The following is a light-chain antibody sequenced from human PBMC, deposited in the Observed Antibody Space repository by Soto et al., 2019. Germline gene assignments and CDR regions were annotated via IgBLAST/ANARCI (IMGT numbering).Light chain of an antibody. Sequence: EIVMTQSPVTLSLSPGDRATLSCRASQSLSNTYISWYQQKPGQAPRLLIYGTSTRATGIPARFSGSGSGTDFTLTIGSLQPEDFALYYCHQDFDLPLTFGGGTKVEIK. CDR2: GTS. CDR3: HQDFDLPLT. J-gene: IGKJ4*01. CDR1: QSLSNTY. V-gene: IGKV3D-7*01.